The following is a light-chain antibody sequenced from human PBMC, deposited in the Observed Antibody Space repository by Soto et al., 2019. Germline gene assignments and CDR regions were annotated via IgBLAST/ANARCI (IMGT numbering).Light chain of an antibody. CDR3: QQYSSLWT. CDR2: GAS. CDR1: QSVSNNY. V-gene: IGKV3-20*01. J-gene: IGKJ1*01. Sequence: EIVLTQSPGTLSLSPGERATLSCRTSQSVSNNYLAWYQQKPGQAPRLLIYGASSRATGIPDRFSCSGSGTDFTVIISGLESEDFAVYYCQQYSSLWTFGQGTHVEIK.